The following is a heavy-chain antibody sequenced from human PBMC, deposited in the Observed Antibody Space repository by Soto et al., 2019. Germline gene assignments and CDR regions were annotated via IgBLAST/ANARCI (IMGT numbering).Heavy chain of an antibody. Sequence: GGSLRLSCAASGFTFSGYWMTWVRQAPGKGLEWVANIKQDGSETYYVDSVKGRFTISRDNAKNSLYLQMNSLRAEDTAVYYCARYSSSFGWFDPWGQGNLVTVSS. CDR1: GFTFSGYW. CDR2: IKQDGSET. V-gene: IGHV3-7*01. CDR3: ARYSSSFGWFDP. J-gene: IGHJ5*02. D-gene: IGHD6-6*01.